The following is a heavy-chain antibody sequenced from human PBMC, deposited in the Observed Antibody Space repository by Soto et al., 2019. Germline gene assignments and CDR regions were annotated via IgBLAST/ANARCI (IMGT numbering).Heavy chain of an antibody. D-gene: IGHD3-10*01. V-gene: IGHV4-31*03. J-gene: IGHJ4*02. Sequence: QVQLQESGPGLVKPSQTLSLTRTVSGGSITSGGYCWTWIRQHPVKGLEWMGHIYYSGSTSYNPSLKSRVTISIDTSKNQFSLKLTSVTAADTAVYYCARDGDYFGSGSPPLLSKWGQGTLVTVSS. CDR2: IYYSGST. CDR3: ARDGDYFGSGSPPLLSK. CDR1: GGSITSGGYC.